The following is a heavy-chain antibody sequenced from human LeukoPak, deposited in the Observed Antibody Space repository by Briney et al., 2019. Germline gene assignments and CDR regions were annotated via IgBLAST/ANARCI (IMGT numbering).Heavy chain of an antibody. CDR1: GFTVSSNY. CDR3: EVVITTGY. Sequence: GGSLRLSCAASGFTVSSNYMTWVRQAPGKGLEWVAVISYDGSNKYYADSVKGRFTISRDNSKNTLYLQMNSLRAEDTAVYYCEVVITTGYWGQGTLVTVSS. D-gene: IGHD3-22*01. V-gene: IGHV3-30*03. J-gene: IGHJ4*02. CDR2: ISYDGSNK.